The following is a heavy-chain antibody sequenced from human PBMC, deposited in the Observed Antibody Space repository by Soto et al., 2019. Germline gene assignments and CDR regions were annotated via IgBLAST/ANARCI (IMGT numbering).Heavy chain of an antibody. V-gene: IGHV4-59*11. D-gene: IGHD1-26*01. Sequence: PSETLSLTCTVSGVSISSHYWSWVRQAPGKGLEWIGHIYYRGSTTYNPSLRSRSTISVDTSNNHFSLKLNSVTNADTAVYYCARDGREASGMDVWGQGTKVTVSS. CDR3: ARDGREASGMDV. J-gene: IGHJ6*02. CDR2: IYYRGST. CDR1: GVSISSHY.